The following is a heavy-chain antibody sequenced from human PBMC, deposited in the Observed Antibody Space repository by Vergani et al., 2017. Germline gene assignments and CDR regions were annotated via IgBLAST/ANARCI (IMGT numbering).Heavy chain of an antibody. CDR3: ARNGGRLYDFWSGRGSGMDV. Sequence: EVQLVESGGGLVQPGRSLRLSCAASGFTFDDYAMHWVRQAPGKGLEWVSGISWNSGSIGYADSVKGRFTISRDNAKNSLYLQMNSLRAEDTAVYYCARNGGRLYDFWSGRGSGMDVWGQGTTVTVSS. CDR1: GFTFDDYA. J-gene: IGHJ6*02. D-gene: IGHD3-3*01. V-gene: IGHV3-9*01. CDR2: ISWNSGSI.